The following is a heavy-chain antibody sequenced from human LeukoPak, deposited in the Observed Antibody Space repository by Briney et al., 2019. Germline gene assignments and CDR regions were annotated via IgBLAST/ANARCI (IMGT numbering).Heavy chain of an antibody. CDR3: ARRRYYDGSGYLD. D-gene: IGHD3-22*01. J-gene: IGHJ1*01. CDR1: GDSIRSSNYY. Sequence: SETLSLTCLVSGDSIRSSNYYWDWLRQPPGTGLEWIGSIYYSGRTYYNSSLKSRVSMSVDTTKNQFSLRLTSMTAADTAVYYCARRRYYDGSGYLDWGQGTLVIVS. V-gene: IGHV4-39*01. CDR2: IYYSGRT.